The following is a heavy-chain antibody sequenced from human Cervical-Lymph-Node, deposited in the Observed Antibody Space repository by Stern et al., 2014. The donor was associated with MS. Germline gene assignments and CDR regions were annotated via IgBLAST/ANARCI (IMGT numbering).Heavy chain of an antibody. CDR3: ARQPNPFSIAAAGSSHHYFDY. CDR2: IIPILGIA. Sequence: QVQLVQSGAEVKKPGSSVKVSCKASGGTFSSYTISWVRQAPGQGLEWMGRIIPILGIANYAQKFQGRVTITADKSTSTAYMELSSLRSEDTAVYYCARQPNPFSIAAAGSSHHYFDYWGQGTLVTVSS. D-gene: IGHD6-13*01. V-gene: IGHV1-69*02. CDR1: GGTFSSYT. J-gene: IGHJ4*02.